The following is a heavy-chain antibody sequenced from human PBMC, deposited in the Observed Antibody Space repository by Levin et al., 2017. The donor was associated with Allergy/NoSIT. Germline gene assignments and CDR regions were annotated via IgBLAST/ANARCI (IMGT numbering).Heavy chain of an antibody. D-gene: IGHD2-2*01. Sequence: HGESLKISCKGSGYSFTSYWIGWVRQMPGKGLEWMGIIYPGDSDTRYSPSFQGQVTISADKSISTAYLQWSSLKASDTAMYYCARLSRDIVVVPAAMGAVGGFDYWGQGTLVTVSS. V-gene: IGHV5-51*01. CDR1: GYSFTSYW. J-gene: IGHJ4*02. CDR2: IYPGDSDT. CDR3: ARLSRDIVVVPAAMGAVGGFDY.